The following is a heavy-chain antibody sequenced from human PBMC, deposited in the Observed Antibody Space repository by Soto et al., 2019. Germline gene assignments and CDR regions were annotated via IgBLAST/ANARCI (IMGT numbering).Heavy chain of an antibody. CDR3: ALLSGSGSSYVPHLFGH. J-gene: IGHJ4*01. D-gene: IGHD3-10*01. CDR2: IYPGYSDT. CDR1: GYSFTSYW. Sequence: GESLKISCKGSGYSFTSYWIGWVRQMPGEGLEGMGIIYPGYSDTRYSASCQGQVTISADRSISTAYLQWSSLKASDTAMDYCALLSGSGSSYVPHLFGHWGPGTLVPGPS. V-gene: IGHV5-51*01.